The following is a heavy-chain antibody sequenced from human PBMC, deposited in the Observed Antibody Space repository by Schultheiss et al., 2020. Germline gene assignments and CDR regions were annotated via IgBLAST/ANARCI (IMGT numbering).Heavy chain of an antibody. J-gene: IGHJ6*03. CDR1: GGSISSGGYY. CDR2: IYYSGST. CDR3: ARDSRQGFRGSGYSVGSRDYYYYYYMDV. V-gene: IGHV4-31*03. D-gene: IGHD3-3*01. Sequence: SQTLSLTCTVSGGSISSGGYYWSWIRQHPGKGLEWIGYIYYSGSTYYNPSLKSRVTISVDTSKNQFSLKLSSVTAADTAVYYCARDSRQGFRGSGYSVGSRDYYYYYYMDVWGKGTTVTVAS.